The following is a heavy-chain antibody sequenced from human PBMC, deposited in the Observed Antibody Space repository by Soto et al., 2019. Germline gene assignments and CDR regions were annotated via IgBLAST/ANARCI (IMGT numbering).Heavy chain of an antibody. CDR3: ASDRFRGTYYLRGVTYFFEE. D-gene: IGHD1-26*01. V-gene: IGHV3-7*03. CDR1: GFTFSSYA. J-gene: IGHJ4*02. Sequence: PGGSLRLSCAASGFTFSSYAMSWVRQAPGKGLEWVANIKQDESEKNYLDSVKGRFTISRDNAKNSLYLQMNSLRAEDTAVYYCASDRFRGTYYLRGVTYFFEEWGQGAPVTVPQ. CDR2: IKQDESEK.